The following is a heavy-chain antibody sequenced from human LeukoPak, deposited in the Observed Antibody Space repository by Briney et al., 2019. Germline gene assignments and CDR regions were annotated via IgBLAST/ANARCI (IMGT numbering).Heavy chain of an antibody. CDR1: GLTFSSYA. CDR3: AGHYYDSSGYYYALAY. J-gene: IGHJ4*02. Sequence: GGSLRLSCAASGLTFSSYAMSWVRQAPGNGLEWVSGVSGSGGTTYYADSVKGRFTISRDNSKNTLYLQMNSLRAEDTAVYYCAGHYYDSSGYYYALAYWGQGTLVTVSS. V-gene: IGHV3-23*01. D-gene: IGHD3-22*01. CDR2: VSGSGGTT.